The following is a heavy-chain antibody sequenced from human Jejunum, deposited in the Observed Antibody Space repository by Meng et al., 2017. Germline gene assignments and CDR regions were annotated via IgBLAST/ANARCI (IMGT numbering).Heavy chain of an antibody. J-gene: IGHJ4*01. V-gene: IGHV6-1*01. D-gene: IGHD6-13*01. Sequence: GLVLPSLPLPPPFPTSCDGVSSISAAWNGIRQSQSRGLEWLGRTYYRSKWYNDYAESVKSRIPINPDTSKNQFCLQLNSVTPEDTAVYYCVRTSNWSLDYWGQGTLVTVSS. CDR3: VRTSNWSLDY. CDR1: CDGVSSISAA. CDR2: TYYRSKWYN.